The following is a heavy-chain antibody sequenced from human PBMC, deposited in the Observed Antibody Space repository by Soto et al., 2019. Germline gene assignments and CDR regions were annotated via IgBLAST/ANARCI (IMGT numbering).Heavy chain of an antibody. CDR1: GGSISSGGYY. V-gene: IGHV4-31*03. Sequence: SETLSLTCTVSGGSISSGGYYWSWFRQLPGKGLEWIGDIYYSGTTYHNPSLRSRPTISGDASKNQFSLKLSSVTAADTALYYCARGRGYSYGPYYFDYWGQGTLVTVSS. CDR2: IYYSGTT. CDR3: ARGRGYSYGPYYFDY. D-gene: IGHD5-18*01. J-gene: IGHJ4*02.